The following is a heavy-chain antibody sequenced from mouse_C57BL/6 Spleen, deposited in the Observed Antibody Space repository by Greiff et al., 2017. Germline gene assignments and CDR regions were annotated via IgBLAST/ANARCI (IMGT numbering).Heavy chain of an antibody. CDR2: IYPGSGST. CDR3: ARRDYGSRGRAMDY. J-gene: IGHJ4*01. V-gene: IGHV1-55*01. D-gene: IGHD1-1*01. Sequence: QVQLQQPGAELVKPGASVKMSCKASGYTFTSYWITWVKQRPGQGLEWIGDIYPGSGSTNYNEKFKSKATLTVDTSSSTAYMQLSSLTSEDSAVYYCARRDYGSRGRAMDYWGQGTSVTVSA. CDR1: GYTFTSYW.